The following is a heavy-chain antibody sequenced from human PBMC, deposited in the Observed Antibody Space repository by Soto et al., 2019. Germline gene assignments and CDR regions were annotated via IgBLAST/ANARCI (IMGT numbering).Heavy chain of an antibody. J-gene: IGHJ5*02. CDR1: GGTFSTYP. CDR3: ARGATHGSSWYFWFDP. D-gene: IGHD6-13*01. CDR2: IIPLFGTT. V-gene: IGHV1-69*01. Sequence: QVQLVQSGAEVRMPGSSVKVSCKASGGTFSTYPINWVRQAPGQGLEWMGGIIPLFGTTNYAQKFKGRVTITADESTSTAYMELSSLRAEDAAVYYCARGATHGSSWYFWFDPWGQGTXVXXSX.